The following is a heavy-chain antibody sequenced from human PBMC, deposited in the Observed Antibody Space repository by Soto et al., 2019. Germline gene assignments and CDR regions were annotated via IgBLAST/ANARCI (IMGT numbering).Heavy chain of an antibody. J-gene: IGHJ1*01. CDR1: YGSRVSGAQY. V-gene: IGHV4-61*08. Sequence: ILSVTCSVAYGSRVSGAQYSSSIRQPPGTRLEWIGYVYYSVTTNYKGLLQSRVILSLDKSKNEFSLKMNSVIAEDTAVYYWAREGIEPKKYFVHWGPGTLLPLSS. CDR3: AREGIEPKKYFVH. CDR2: VYYSVTT.